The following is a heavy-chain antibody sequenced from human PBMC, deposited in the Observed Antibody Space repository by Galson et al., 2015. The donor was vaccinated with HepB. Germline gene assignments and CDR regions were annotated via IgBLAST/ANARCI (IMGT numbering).Heavy chain of an antibody. V-gene: IGHV3-30-3*01. Sequence: SLRLSCAASGFTFSSYAMHWVRQAPGKGLEWVAVISYDGSNKYYADSVKGRFTISRDNSKNTLYLQMNSLRAEDTAVYYCARGSGSFTSGMDVWGQGTTVTVSS. J-gene: IGHJ6*02. CDR3: ARGSGSFTSGMDV. CDR2: ISYDGSNK. D-gene: IGHD1-26*01. CDR1: GFTFSSYA.